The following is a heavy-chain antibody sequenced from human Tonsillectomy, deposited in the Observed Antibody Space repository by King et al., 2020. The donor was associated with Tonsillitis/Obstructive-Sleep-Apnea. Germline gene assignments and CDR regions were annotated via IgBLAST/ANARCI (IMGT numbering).Heavy chain of an antibody. Sequence: TLKESGPTLVKPTQTLTLTCTFSGFSLSTSGVGVGWIRQPPGKALEWLALIFWDDDKRYRPSLKSRLTITKDTSKNQVVLTMTNMDPVDTATYYCAHWEKPFKLSITGSKGYYYYYMDVWGKGTTVTVSS. CDR1: GFSLSTSGVG. CDR2: IFWDDDK. V-gene: IGHV2-5*02. CDR3: AHWEKPFKLSITGSKGYYYYYMDV. D-gene: IGHD1-20*01. J-gene: IGHJ6*03.